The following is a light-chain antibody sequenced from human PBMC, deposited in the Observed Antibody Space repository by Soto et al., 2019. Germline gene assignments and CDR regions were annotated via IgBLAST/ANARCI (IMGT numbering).Light chain of an antibody. J-gene: IGKJ1*01. CDR2: AAS. V-gene: IGKV1-39*01. CDR1: QNISSY. CDR3: QQSYNTPWT. Sequence: DIQMTQSPSSLSASVGDRVTITCRASQNISSYLNWYQQTPGKAPKLLIYAASSLQSGWFSGSGSGTDFTLTITSLQPEDFATYYCQQSYNTPWTFGQGTRVEVK.